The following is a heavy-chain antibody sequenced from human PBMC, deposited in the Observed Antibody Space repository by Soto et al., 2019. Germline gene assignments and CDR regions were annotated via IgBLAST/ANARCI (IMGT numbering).Heavy chain of an antibody. V-gene: IGHV3-48*01. J-gene: IGHJ2*01. Sequence: GGSLGLSCAASGFTFSSYSMNWVRQAPGKGLEWVSDISSSATTTSYANPVKGRFTISRDDAKNSLYLQMNSLRAEDTALYYCARAYMNSWYFDLWGRGTLVTVSS. D-gene: IGHD1-20*01. CDR3: ARAYMNSWYFDL. CDR2: ISSSATTT. CDR1: GFTFSSYS.